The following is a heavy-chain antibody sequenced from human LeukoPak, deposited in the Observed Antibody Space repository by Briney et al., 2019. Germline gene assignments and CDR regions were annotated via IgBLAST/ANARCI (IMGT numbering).Heavy chain of an antibody. Sequence: GGSLRLSCAASGFNFYNHGIHWVRQAPGKGLEWVAYIRYDGYDKKYADSVKGRLTISRDNSKNTMHLQMNSLRVEDTAVYYCAKVGGAWCVDYWGQGTRVTVSS. V-gene: IGHV3-30*02. CDR1: GFNFYNHG. CDR3: AKVGGAWCVDY. J-gene: IGHJ4*02. CDR2: IRYDGYDK. D-gene: IGHD6-19*01.